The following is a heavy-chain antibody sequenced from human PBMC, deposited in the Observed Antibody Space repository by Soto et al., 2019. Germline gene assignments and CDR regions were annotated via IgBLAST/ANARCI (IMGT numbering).Heavy chain of an antibody. CDR1: GYIFTNYG. D-gene: IGHD6-13*01. J-gene: IGHJ1*01. V-gene: IGHV1-18*01. CDR3: ARGRDDRSWSRAEYFHH. Sequence: ASVKVSCKASGYIFTNYGINWVRQAPGQGLEWMGWISAYNGNTNYAQKVQGRVTVTTDTPTSTVYMELRSLRSDDTAVYYCARGRDDRSWSRAEYFHHWGQGTLVTVSS. CDR2: ISAYNGNT.